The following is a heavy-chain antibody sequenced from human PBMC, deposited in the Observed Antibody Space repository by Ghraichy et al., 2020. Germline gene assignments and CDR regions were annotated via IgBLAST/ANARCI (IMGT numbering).Heavy chain of an antibody. Sequence: GGSLRLSCAASGFTFSSYAMSWVRQAPGKGLEWVSVLSGSGGSTYYADSVKGRFTISRDNSKKTLYLQMNSLRAEDTAVYYCAKDRSSWDSFDYWGQGTLVTVSS. D-gene: IGHD6-13*01. V-gene: IGHV3-23*01. CDR1: GFTFSSYA. J-gene: IGHJ4*02. CDR3: AKDRSSWDSFDY. CDR2: LSGSGGST.